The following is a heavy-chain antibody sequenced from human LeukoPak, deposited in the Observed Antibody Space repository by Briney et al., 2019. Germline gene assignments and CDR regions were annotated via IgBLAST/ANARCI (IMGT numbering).Heavy chain of an antibody. Sequence: GASVKVSCKASGYTFTSYYMHWVRQAPGQGLEWMGIINPSGGSTSYAQKFQERVTITRDMSTSTAYMELSSLRSEDTAVYYCAAGPLLWFGESAGFDPWGQGTLVTVSS. CDR3: AAGPLLWFGESAGFDP. V-gene: IGHV1-46*01. CDR2: INPSGGST. J-gene: IGHJ5*02. D-gene: IGHD3-10*01. CDR1: GYTFTSYY.